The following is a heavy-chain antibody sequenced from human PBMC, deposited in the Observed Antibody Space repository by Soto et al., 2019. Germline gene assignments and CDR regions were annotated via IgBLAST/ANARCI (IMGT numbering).Heavy chain of an antibody. CDR3: ARDTNYGDYGLDYYYYGMDV. V-gene: IGHV1-18*01. CDR1: GYTFTSYG. J-gene: IGHJ6*02. Sequence: ASVKVFCKASGYTFTSYGISWVRQAPGQGLEWMGWISAYNGNTNYAQKLQGRVTMTTDTSTSTAYMELRSLRSDDTAVYYCARDTNYGDYGLDYYYYGMDVWGQGTTVTVSS. CDR2: ISAYNGNT. D-gene: IGHD4-17*01.